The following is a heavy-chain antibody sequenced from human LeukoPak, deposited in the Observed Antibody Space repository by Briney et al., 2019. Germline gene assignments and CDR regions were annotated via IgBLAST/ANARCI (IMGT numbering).Heavy chain of an antibody. D-gene: IGHD3-22*01. CDR1: GYTFTGYY. CDR3: VREEANTRIHFDY. CDR2: INPNSGYT. Sequence: ASVKVSCKASGYTFTGYYIHWVRQAPGQGLEWMGYINPNSGYTNYAQKFQDRVTVTRDTSISTAYMELSRLRSDDTAVYYCVREEANTRIHFDYWGQGTLVTVSS. J-gene: IGHJ4*02. V-gene: IGHV1-2*02.